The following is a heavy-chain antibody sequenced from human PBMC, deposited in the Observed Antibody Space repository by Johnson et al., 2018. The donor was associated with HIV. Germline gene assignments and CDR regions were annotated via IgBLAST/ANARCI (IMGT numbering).Heavy chain of an antibody. D-gene: IGHD6-13*01. J-gene: IGHJ3*02. Sequence: QVQLVESGGGLVKPGGSLRLSCAASGFTFSDYYMSWIRQAPGKGLEWVSYISSSGSTIYYADSVKGRFTISRDNAKNSLYLQMNSLRAEDTALYYCAKDMFYIAAARSGAFDIWGQGTMVTVSS. CDR1: GFTFSDYY. CDR3: AKDMFYIAAARSGAFDI. V-gene: IGHV3-11*01. CDR2: ISSSGSTI.